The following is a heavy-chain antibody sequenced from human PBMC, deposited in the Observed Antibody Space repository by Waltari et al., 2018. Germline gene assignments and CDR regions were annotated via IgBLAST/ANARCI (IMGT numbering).Heavy chain of an antibody. Sequence: QVQLVQSGAEVTKPGASVKVSCKASGYTFTGYYMHWVRQAPGQGLEWMGWINPNSGGTNYAQKFQGRVTMTRDTSISTAYMELSRLRSDDTAVYYCARGGKWLVQRNYYYYGMDVWGQGTTVTVSS. CDR1: GYTFTGYY. CDR2: INPNSGGT. J-gene: IGHJ6*02. V-gene: IGHV1-2*02. D-gene: IGHD6-19*01. CDR3: ARGGKWLVQRNYYYYGMDV.